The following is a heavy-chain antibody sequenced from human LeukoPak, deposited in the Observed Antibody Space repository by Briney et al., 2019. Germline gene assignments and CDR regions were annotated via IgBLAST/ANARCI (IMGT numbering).Heavy chain of an antibody. V-gene: IGHV4-39*01. Sequence: PSETLFLTCTVSGGSISSSSYYWGWIRQPPGKGLEWIGRLYYSGRTYYNPSLKSRVTISVDTSKNQFSLKLSSVTAADTAVYYCARFGGTYYGDFDYWGQGTLVTVSS. D-gene: IGHD1-26*01. J-gene: IGHJ4*02. CDR3: ARFGGTYYGDFDY. CDR1: GGSISSSSYY. CDR2: LYYSGRT.